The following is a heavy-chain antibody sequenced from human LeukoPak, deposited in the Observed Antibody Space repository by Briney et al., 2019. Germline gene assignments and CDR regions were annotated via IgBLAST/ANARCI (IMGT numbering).Heavy chain of an antibody. J-gene: IGHJ4*02. D-gene: IGHD6-13*01. V-gene: IGHV4-4*02. Sequence: PSGTLSLTCAVSGGSISSSNWWSWVRQPPGKGLGWGGEIYHSGSTNYNPSLKSRVTISVDKSKNQFSLKLSSVTAADTAVYYCARLTDSSSWYFVYWGQGTLVSVSS. CDR1: GGSISSSNW. CDR2: IYHSGST. CDR3: ARLTDSSSWYFVY.